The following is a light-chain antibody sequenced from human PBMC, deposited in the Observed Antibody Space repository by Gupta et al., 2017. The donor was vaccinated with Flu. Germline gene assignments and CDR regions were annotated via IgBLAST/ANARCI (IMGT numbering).Light chain of an antibody. J-gene: IGKJ4*01. CDR2: DAS. CDR1: QDIDKS. CDR3: QQFEDFIT. V-gene: IGKV1-33*01. Sequence: IQMTQSPSSLSASIGDRVTIACQASQDIDKSLNWCQQKPGEAPKLLIYDASALETGVPSRFSGGGSGTDFTFTISSLQPDDIATYYCQQFEDFITFGGGTKVEIK.